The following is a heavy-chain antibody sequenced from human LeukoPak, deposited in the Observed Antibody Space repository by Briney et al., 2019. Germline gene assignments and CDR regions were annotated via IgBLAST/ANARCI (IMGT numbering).Heavy chain of an antibody. CDR2: ISWNSGSI. CDR1: GFTFDDYA. J-gene: IGHJ5*02. D-gene: IGHD3-22*01. CDR3: AKDRAGKESVYYYDSSGFLYWFDP. V-gene: IGHV3-9*01. Sequence: QPGGSLRLSCAASGFTFDDYAMHWVRQAPGKGLEWVSGISWNSGSIGYADSVKGRFTISRDNAKNSLYLQMNSLRAEDTALYYCAKDRAGKESVYYYDSSGFLYWFDPWGQGTLVTVSS.